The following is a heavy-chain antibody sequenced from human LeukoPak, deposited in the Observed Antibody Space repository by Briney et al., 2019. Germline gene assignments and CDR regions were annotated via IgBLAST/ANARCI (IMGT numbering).Heavy chain of an antibody. V-gene: IGHV1-2*02. CDR1: GYTFTGYY. D-gene: IGHD6-13*01. Sequence: ASVTVSCKASGYTFTGYYIHWVRQAPGQGLEWMGWINPNSGGTNYAQKFQGRVTMTRDTSISTAYMELSRLRSDDTAVYYCARIAAADTIYNNWFDPWGQGTLVTVSS. CDR3: ARIAAADTIYNNWFDP. CDR2: INPNSGGT. J-gene: IGHJ5*02.